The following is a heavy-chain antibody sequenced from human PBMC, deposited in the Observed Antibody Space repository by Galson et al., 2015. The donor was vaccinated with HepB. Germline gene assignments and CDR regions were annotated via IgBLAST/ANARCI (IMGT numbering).Heavy chain of an antibody. D-gene: IGHD5-12*01. J-gene: IGHJ6*03. V-gene: IGHV1-3*01. CDR3: ARDWLPQYYYYYYYMDV. CDR1: GYTFTSYA. CDR2: INAGNGNT. Sequence: SVKVSCKASGYTFTSYAMHWVRQAPGQRLEWMGWINAGNGNTKYSQKFQGRVTITRDTSASTAYMELSSLRSEDTAVYYCARDWLPQYYYYYYYMDVWGKGTTVTVSS.